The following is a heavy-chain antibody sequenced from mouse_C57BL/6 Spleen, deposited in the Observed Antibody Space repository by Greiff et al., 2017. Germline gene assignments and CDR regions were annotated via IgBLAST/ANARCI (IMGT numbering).Heavy chain of an antibody. CDR1: GFTFNTYA. CDR2: IRSKSSNYAT. CDR3: VRDQGSIRGYAMDY. Sequence: EVQLVESGGGLVQPKGSLKLSCAASGFTFNTYAMHWVRQAPGKGLEWVARIRSKSSNYATYYADSVKDRFTISRDDSQSMLYLQMNNLKTEDTAMYYCVRDQGSIRGYAMDYWGQGTSVTVSS. D-gene: IGHD1-1*01. V-gene: IGHV10-3*01. J-gene: IGHJ4*01.